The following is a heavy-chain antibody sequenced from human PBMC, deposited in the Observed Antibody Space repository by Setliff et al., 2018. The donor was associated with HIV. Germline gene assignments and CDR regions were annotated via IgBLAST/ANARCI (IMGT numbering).Heavy chain of an antibody. V-gene: IGHV4-4*07. CDR1: GGSIGTYY. D-gene: IGHD2-15*01. Sequence: SETLSLTCTVSGGSIGTYYWNWIRLPAGKGLEWIGRIYASGTNYNPSLKSRVTMSLDTSKRQFSLKLTSVTAADTAVYYCAREGLWNCRGGTSNDGLDIWGQGTKVTVSS. CDR3: AREGLWNCRGGTSNDGLDI. J-gene: IGHJ3*02. CDR2: IYASGT.